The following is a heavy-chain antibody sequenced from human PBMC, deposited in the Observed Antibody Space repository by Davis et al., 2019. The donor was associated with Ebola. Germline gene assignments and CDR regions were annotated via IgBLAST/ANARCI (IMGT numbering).Heavy chain of an antibody. CDR2: INHSGST. D-gene: IGHD6-13*01. CDR3: ARPNSSSWYGHYFDY. Sequence: MPSETLSLTCAVSGGSISSGGYYWSWIRQPPGKGLEWIGEINHSGSTNYNPSLKSRVTISVDTSKNQFSLKLSSVTAADTAVYYCARPNSSSWYGHYFDYWGQGTLVTVSS. V-gene: IGHV4-34*01. CDR1: GGSISSGGYY. J-gene: IGHJ4*02.